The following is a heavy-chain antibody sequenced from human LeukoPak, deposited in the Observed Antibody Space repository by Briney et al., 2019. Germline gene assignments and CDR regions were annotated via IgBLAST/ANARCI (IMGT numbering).Heavy chain of an antibody. J-gene: IGHJ6*04. CDR1: GFIFGDYA. Sequence: GGSLRLSCTGSGFIFGDYAMNWVRQAPGKGLEWVSYISSSGSTIYYADSVKGRFTISRDNAKNSLYLQMNSLRAEDTAVYYCAELGITMIGGVWGKGTTVTISS. V-gene: IGHV3-48*03. CDR3: AELGITMIGGV. D-gene: IGHD3-10*02. CDR2: ISSSGSTI.